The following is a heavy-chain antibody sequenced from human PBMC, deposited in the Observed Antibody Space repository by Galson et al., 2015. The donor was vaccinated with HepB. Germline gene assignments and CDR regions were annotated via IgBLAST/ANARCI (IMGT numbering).Heavy chain of an antibody. V-gene: IGHV4-61*08. Sequence: QVQLQESGPGLVKPSETLSLTCTVSGGSISSGGYYWSWIRQHPGKGLEWIGYIYYSGSTNYNPSLKSRVTISVDTSKNQSSLKLSSVTAADTAVYYCARVFRRQLAENFDYWGQGTLVTVSS. CDR1: GGSISSGGYY. CDR3: ARVFRRQLAENFDY. D-gene: IGHD6-13*01. J-gene: IGHJ4*02. CDR2: IYYSGST.